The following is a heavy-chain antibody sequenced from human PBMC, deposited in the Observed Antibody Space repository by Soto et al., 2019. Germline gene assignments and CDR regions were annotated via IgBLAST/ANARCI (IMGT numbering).Heavy chain of an antibody. V-gene: IGHV1-8*01. CDR1: GYTFTSYD. CDR2: MNPNSGNT. J-gene: IGHJ6*03. CDR3: ARGYNWNLNYYYYMDV. Sequence: ASVKVSCKASGYTFTSYDINWVRQATGQGLEWMGWMNPNSGNTGYAQKFQGRVTMTRNTSISTAYMELSSLRSEDTAVYYCARGYNWNLNYYYYMDVSGKGTTVTVSS. D-gene: IGHD1-7*01.